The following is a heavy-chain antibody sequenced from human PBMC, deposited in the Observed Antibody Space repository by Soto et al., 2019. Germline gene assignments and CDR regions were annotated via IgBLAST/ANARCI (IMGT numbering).Heavy chain of an antibody. J-gene: IGHJ5*02. V-gene: IGHV1-2*02. D-gene: IGHD4-4*01. CDR3: ARKHSLDYIRWGLDP. CDR2: INPKSDDT. Sequence: ASVKVSCKASGYPFSDNQIHWLRRAPGQGLEWMGRINPKSDDTNYAQKFQGRVAMTRDTSIDTAYLELTGLTSDDTATYYCARKHSLDYIRWGLDPWGQGTLVTVSS. CDR1: GYPFSDNQ.